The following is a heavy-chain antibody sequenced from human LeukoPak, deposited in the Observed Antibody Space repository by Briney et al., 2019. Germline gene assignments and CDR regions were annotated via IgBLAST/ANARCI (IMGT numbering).Heavy chain of an antibody. D-gene: IGHD4-11*01. CDR3: SRVGYGNYAHYFDY. CDR2: ISSSSSYI. V-gene: IGHV3-21*01. J-gene: IGHJ4*02. Sequence: GGSLRLSCAASGFTFSTYSMAWVRQAPGKGLEWVSFISSSSSYIYYGDLVKGRFTISRDDAKNSLYLQMNSLRAEDTAVYYCSRVGYGNYAHYFDYWGRGILVTVSS. CDR1: GFTFSTYS.